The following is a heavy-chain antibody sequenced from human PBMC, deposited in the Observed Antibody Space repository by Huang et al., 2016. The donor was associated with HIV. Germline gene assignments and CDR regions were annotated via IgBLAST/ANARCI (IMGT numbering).Heavy chain of an antibody. D-gene: IGHD3-16*01. J-gene: IGHJ5*02. Sequence: QVQLYQWGAGLLRPSENLSLTCAVYRGSLSGYSWSWIRQSPEKGLEWIGEIKYSGTINYNPSLNSRVTISVDTSKKQLALKLKSVTAADTAVYYCAREVMTSFGGPFDPWGQGTLVAVSS. V-gene: IGHV4-34*01. CDR2: IKYSGTI. CDR3: AREVMTSFGGPFDP. CDR1: RGSLSGYS.